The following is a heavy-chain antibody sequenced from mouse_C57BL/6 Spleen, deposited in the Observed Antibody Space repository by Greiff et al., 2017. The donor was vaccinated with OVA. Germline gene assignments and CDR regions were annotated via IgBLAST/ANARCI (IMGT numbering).Heavy chain of an antibody. V-gene: IGHV1-69*01. CDR1: GYTFTSYW. Sequence: VQLQQPGAELVMPGASVKLSCKASGYTFTSYWMHWVKQRPGQGLEWIGEIDPSDSYTNYNQKFKGKSTLTVDKSSSTAYMQLSSLTSEDSAVYYCARKAMVTRYFDVWGTGTTGTVSS. J-gene: IGHJ1*03. CDR3: ARKAMVTRYFDV. D-gene: IGHD2-2*01. CDR2: IDPSDSYT.